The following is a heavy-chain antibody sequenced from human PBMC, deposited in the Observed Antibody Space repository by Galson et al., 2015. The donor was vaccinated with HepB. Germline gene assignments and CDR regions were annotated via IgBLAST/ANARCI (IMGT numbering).Heavy chain of an antibody. D-gene: IGHD3-3*01. Sequence: SLRLSCAASGFTFSSYGMHWVRQAPGKGLEWVAFIRYDGSNKYYADSVKGRFTISRDNSKNTLYLQMNSLRAEDTAVYYCAKYNRPEWPIDYWGQGTLVTVSS. CDR1: GFTFSSYG. CDR2: IRYDGSNK. CDR3: AKYNRPEWPIDY. V-gene: IGHV3-30*02. J-gene: IGHJ4*02.